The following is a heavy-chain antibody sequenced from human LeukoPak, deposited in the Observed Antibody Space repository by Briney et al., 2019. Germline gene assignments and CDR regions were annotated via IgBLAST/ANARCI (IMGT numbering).Heavy chain of an antibody. CDR3: ARSGYYYDSSGSSS. V-gene: IGHV3-23*01. J-gene: IGHJ5*02. Sequence: GGSLRLSCAASGFTFSDYAMSWVRQAPGKGLEWASTISGTGRTTYYADSVKGRFTISRDNSNNTLYLQMNSLSAEDTAVYYCARSGYYYDSSGSSSWGQGTLVTVSS. CDR2: ISGTGRTT. D-gene: IGHD3-22*01. CDR1: GFTFSDYA.